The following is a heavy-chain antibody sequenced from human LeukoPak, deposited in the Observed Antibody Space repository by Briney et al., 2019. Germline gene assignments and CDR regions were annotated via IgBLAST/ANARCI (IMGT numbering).Heavy chain of an antibody. V-gene: IGHV4-39*01. J-gene: IGHJ4*02. CDR2: IYYSGST. CDR1: GGSISSSSYY. Sequence: SETLSLTCTVSGGSISSSSYYWGWIRQPPGKGLEWIGSIYYSGSTYYNPSLKSRVTISVDTSKNQFSLKLSSVTAADTAVYYCARLDPYDSSGYYGGYFDYWGQGTLVTVSS. CDR3: ARLDPYDSSGYYGGYFDY. D-gene: IGHD3-22*01.